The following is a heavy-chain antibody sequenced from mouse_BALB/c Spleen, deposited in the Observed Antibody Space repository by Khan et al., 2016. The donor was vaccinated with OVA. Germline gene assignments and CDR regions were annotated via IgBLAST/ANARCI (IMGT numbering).Heavy chain of an antibody. CDR2: INPSTGYT. CDR1: GYTFTTYW. J-gene: IGHJ3*01. Sequence: QVQLKESGAELAKPGASVKMSCTASGYTFTTYWMHWIKQRPGQGLEWIGYINPSTGYTEYNQNFKDKATLTADESSSTAYIHLNSLTSEDSAVYDCARRRLYGIFPYWGQGTLVTVSA. CDR3: ARRRLYGIFPY. V-gene: IGHV1-7*01. D-gene: IGHD2-10*02.